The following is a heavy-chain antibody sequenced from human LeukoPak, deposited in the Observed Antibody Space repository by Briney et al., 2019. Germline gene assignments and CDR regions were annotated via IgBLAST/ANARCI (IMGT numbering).Heavy chain of an antibody. J-gene: IGHJ4*02. V-gene: IGHV3-23*01. D-gene: IGHD5-12*01. CDR2: ISGSGGST. CDR1: GFTFSSYA. CDR3: AKVAHVDIVAMTPGVFDY. Sequence: GGSLRLSCAASGFTFSSYAMSWVRQAPGKGLEWVSAISGSGGSTYYADSVKGRFTISRDNSKNTLYLQMNSLRAEDTAVYYCAKVAHVDIVAMTPGVFDYWGQGTLVTVSS.